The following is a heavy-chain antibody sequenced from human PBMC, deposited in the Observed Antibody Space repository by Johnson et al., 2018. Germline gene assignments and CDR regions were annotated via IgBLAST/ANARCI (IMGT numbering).Heavy chain of an antibody. CDR3: TTNSYHTRGLTD. Sequence: VQLVESGGGLGQPGGSLRLACAASGFTFSDSAMAWVRQAPGKGLEWVSTINENAVYTFHAASGRGRFTISSDNPKTTLYLQMQSLKAEDTAMYYCTTNSYHTRGLTDWGQGTLVTVAS. CDR1: GFTFSDSA. CDR2: INENAVYT. V-gene: IGHV3-23*04. D-gene: IGHD1-1*01. J-gene: IGHJ4*02.